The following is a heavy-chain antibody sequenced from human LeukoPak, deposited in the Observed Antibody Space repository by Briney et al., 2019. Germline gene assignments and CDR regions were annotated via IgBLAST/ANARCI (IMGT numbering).Heavy chain of an antibody. CDR3: AKAVGYCSSTSCEDAFDI. D-gene: IGHD2-2*03. V-gene: IGHV3-30*02. CDR2: IRYDGSNK. CDR1: GFTFSSYG. J-gene: IGHJ3*02. Sequence: QPGGSLRLSCAASGFTFSSYGMHWVRQAPGKGLEWVAFIRYDGSNKYYADSVKGRFTISRDNSKNTLYLQMNSLRAEDTAVYYCAKAVGYCSSTSCEDAFDIWGQGTMVTVSS.